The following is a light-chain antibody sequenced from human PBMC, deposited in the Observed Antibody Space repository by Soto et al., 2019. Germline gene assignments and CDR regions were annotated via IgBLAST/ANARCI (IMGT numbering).Light chain of an antibody. CDR3: QQYGSSPLT. J-gene: IGKJ5*01. V-gene: IGKV3-20*01. CDR2: GAS. Sequence: EIVLTQSPGTLSLSPGERATLSCRASQSVSSSYLAWYQQKPGQAPRLLIYGASSRATGIPDRFSGSGSGTGLTLTISRLELEDFAVYYCQQYGSSPLTFGQGTRVEIK. CDR1: QSVSSSY.